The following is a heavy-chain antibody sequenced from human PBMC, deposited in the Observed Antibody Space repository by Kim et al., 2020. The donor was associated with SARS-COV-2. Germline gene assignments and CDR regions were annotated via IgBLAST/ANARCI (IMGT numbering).Heavy chain of an antibody. V-gene: IGHV3-9*01. CDR3: AKGVLFGELLDYYGMDV. Sequence: GGSLRLSCAASGFTFDDYAMHWVRQAPGKGLEWVSGISWNSGSIGYADSVKGRFTISRDNAKNSLYLQMNSLRAEDTALYYCAKGVLFGELLDYYGMDVWGQGTTVTVSS. CDR1: GFTFDDYA. D-gene: IGHD3-10*01. CDR2: ISWNSGSI. J-gene: IGHJ6*02.